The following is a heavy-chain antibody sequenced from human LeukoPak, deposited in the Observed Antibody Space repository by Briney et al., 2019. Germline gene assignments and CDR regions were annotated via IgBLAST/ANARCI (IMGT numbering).Heavy chain of an antibody. CDR2: INHSGST. V-gene: IGHV4-34*01. J-gene: IGHJ6*02. CDR1: GGSFSGYY. Sequence: SETLSLTCAVYGGSFSGYYWSWIRQPPGKGLEWIGVINHSGSTNYNPSLKSRVTISVDTSKNQFSLKLSSVTAADTAVYYCARGLLYGMDVWGQGTTVTVSS. CDR3: ARGLLYGMDV.